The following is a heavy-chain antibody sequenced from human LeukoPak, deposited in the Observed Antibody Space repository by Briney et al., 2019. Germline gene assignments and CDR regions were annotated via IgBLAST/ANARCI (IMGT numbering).Heavy chain of an antibody. V-gene: IGHV4-59*01. J-gene: IGHJ6*02. D-gene: IGHD3-22*01. CDR2: IYYSGST. CDR3: ARVVVLGSLYYYYGMDV. CDR1: SGSISSYY. Sequence: PSETLSLTCTVSSGSISSYYWSWIRQPPGKGLEWIGYIYYSGSTNYNPSLKSRVTISVDTSKNQFSLKLSSVTAADTAVYYCARVVVLGSLYYYYGMDVWGQGTTVTVSS.